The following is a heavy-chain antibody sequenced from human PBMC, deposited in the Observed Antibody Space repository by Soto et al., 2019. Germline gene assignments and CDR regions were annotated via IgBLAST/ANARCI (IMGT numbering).Heavy chain of an antibody. D-gene: IGHD3-10*01. CDR1: GGSISSGGYY. J-gene: IGHJ4*02. CDR3: AGAPSGSYRDDVFDY. CDR2: IYYSGST. V-gene: IGHV4-31*03. Sequence: SETLSLTCTVSGGSISSGGYYWSWIRQHPGKGLEWIGYIYYSGSTYYNPSLKSRVTISVDTSKNQFSLKLSPVTAADTAVYYCAGAPSGSYRDDVFDYWGQGTLVTVSS.